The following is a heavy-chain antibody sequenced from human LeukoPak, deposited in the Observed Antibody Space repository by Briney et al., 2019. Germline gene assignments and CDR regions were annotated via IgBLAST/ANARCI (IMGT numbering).Heavy chain of an antibody. CDR2: IYTSGST. CDR3: ARHQTSRRGYYDSSGYPYNWFDP. J-gene: IGHJ5*02. Sequence: SETLSLTCSVSGGLISSSDYYWGWIRQPPGKGLEWVGYIYTSGSTSYNPSLKSRVTISVDTSKNQFSLKLSSATAADTAVYYCARHQTSRRGYYDSSGYPYNWFDPWGQGTLVTVSS. CDR1: GGLISSSDYY. D-gene: IGHD3-22*01. V-gene: IGHV4-61*05.